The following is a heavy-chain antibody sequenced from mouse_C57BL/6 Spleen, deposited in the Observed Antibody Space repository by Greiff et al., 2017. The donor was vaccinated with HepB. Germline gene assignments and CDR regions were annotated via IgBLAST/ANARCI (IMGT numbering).Heavy chain of an antibody. CDR2: IDPSDSYT. J-gene: IGHJ3*01. D-gene: IGHD2-5*01. V-gene: IGHV1-69*01. CDR3: ARDYSKDY. CDR1: GYTFTSYW. Sequence: QVQLKESGAELVMPGASVKLSCKASGYTFTSYWMHWVKQRPGQGLEWIGEIDPSDSYTNYNQKFKGKSTLTVDKSSSTAYMQLSSLTSEDSAVYYCARDYSKDYWGQGTLVTVSA.